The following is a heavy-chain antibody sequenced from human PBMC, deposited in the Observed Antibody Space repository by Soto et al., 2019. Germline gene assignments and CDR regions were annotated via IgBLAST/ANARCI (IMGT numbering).Heavy chain of an antibody. V-gene: IGHV5-10-1*01. CDR3: ASLPEYSSSPMDV. CDR1: GYSFTSYW. J-gene: IGHJ6*02. CDR2: IDPSDSYT. D-gene: IGHD6-13*01. Sequence: GESLQISCTGSGYSFTSYWISWVRQMPGKGLEWMGRIDPSDSYTNYSPSFQGHVTISADKSISTAYLQWSSLKASDTAMYYCASLPEYSSSPMDVWGQGTTVTVSS.